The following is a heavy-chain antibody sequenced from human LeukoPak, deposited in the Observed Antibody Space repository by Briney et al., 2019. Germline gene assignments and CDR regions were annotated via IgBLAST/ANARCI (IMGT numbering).Heavy chain of an antibody. Sequence: GGSLRLSCAASGFTFSSYAMHWVRQAPGKGLGWVAVISYDGSNKYYADSVKGRFTISRDNSKNTLYLQMNSLRAEDTAVYYCARVGGKVAGTHGPPDYWGQGTLVTVSS. CDR3: ARVGGKVAGTHGPPDY. D-gene: IGHD6-19*01. V-gene: IGHV3-30-3*01. CDR2: ISYDGSNK. CDR1: GFTFSSYA. J-gene: IGHJ4*02.